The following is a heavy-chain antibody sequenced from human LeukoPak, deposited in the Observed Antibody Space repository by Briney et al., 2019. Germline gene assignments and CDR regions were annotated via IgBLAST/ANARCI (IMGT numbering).Heavy chain of an antibody. CDR2: IGRSGSPM. J-gene: IGHJ4*02. V-gene: IGHV3-48*03. CDR1: GFTFSSYE. CDR3: ARAPKQEYSFGYSDY. Sequence: GGSLRLSCSASGFTFSSYEINWVRQAPGKGLEWVSYIGRSGSPMFYADSVEGRFTVSRDNAKNSLFLQMNTLRAEDTAVYYCARAPKQEYSFGYSDYLGGGSLVTVS. D-gene: IGHD5-18*01.